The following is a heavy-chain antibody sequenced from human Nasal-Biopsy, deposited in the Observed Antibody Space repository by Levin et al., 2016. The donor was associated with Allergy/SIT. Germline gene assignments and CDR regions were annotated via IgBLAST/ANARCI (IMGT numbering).Heavy chain of an antibody. J-gene: IGHJ5*02. CDR2: SKPSGNT. Sequence: GSLRLSCDVFGGSFSDYFWTWVRQSPGKGLEWIGESKPSGNTNYNPSLKSRVTISLDNSKNQFSLKLSSVTAADTAMYYCARAPAQEGRVSAEDYFDPWGQGALVTVSS. D-gene: IGHD2-8*02. CDR1: GGSFSDYF. V-gene: IGHV4-34*01. CDR3: ARAPAQEGRVSAEDYFDP.